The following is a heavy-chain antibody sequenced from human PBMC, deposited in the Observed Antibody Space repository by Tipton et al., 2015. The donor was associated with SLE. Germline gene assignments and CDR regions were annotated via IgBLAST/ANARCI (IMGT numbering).Heavy chain of an antibody. CDR3: ARDGSSSSYFDY. CDR1: GYTFTSYY. Sequence: QSGAEVKKPGASAKVSCKASGYTFTSYYMHWVRQAPGQGLEWMGVINPSAGSTSYAQKFQGRVIMTRDTSTRTAYMELSSLRSEDTAVYYCARDGSSSSYFDYWGQGTLVTVSS. D-gene: IGHD6-13*01. CDR2: INPSAGST. V-gene: IGHV1-46*01. J-gene: IGHJ4*02.